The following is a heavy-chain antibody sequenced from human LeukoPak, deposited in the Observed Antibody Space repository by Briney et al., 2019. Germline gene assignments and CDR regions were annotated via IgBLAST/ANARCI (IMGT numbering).Heavy chain of an antibody. Sequence: KPSETLSLTCTVSGGSISSSSYYWGWIRQPPGKGLEWIVSIYYSGSTHYNPSLNRRITISVDTSKNQFSLKLSSVTAADTAVYYCASLSSSSRLFDYWGQGTLVTVSS. D-gene: IGHD6-6*01. CDR1: GGSISSSSYY. CDR3: ASLSSSSRLFDY. CDR2: IYYSGST. J-gene: IGHJ4*02. V-gene: IGHV4-39*01.